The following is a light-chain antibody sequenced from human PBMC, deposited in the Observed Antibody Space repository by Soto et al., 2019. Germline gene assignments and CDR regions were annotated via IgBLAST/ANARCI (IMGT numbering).Light chain of an antibody. Sequence: QPVLTQSPSASASLGASVKLTCTLTSGHSNYAIAWHQQRPEKGPRFLMKVNSDGSHDKGDEIPDRFSGSSSGAERYLTISSLHSEDEADYCCQTWGTGRLYVFGTGTKLTVL. CDR2: VNSDGSH. CDR1: SGHSNYA. V-gene: IGLV4-69*01. J-gene: IGLJ1*01. CDR3: QTWGTGRLYV.